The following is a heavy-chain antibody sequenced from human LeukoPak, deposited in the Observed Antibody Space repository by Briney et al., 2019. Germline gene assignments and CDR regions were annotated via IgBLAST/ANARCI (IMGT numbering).Heavy chain of an antibody. Sequence: SETLSLTCTVSGGSISSYYWSWIRQPAGKGLEWIGRIYTSGSTNYNPSLKSRVTMSVDTSKNQFSLKLSSVTAADTAVYYCARGRGRITIFPGVRNAFDIWGQGTMVTVSS. CDR1: GGSISSYY. V-gene: IGHV4-4*07. D-gene: IGHD3-9*01. CDR3: ARGRGRITIFPGVRNAFDI. CDR2: IYTSGST. J-gene: IGHJ3*02.